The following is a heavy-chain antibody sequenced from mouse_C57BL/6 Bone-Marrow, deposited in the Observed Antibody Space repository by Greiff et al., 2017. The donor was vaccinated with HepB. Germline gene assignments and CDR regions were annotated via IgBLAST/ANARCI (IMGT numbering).Heavy chain of an antibody. CDR2: ISNGGGST. CDR3: ARQGYYGFDY. D-gene: IGHD1-1*01. Sequence: EVQLVESGGGLVQPGGSLKLSCAASGFTFSDYYMYWVRQTPEKRLEWVAYISNGGGSTYYPDTVKGRFTISRDNAKNTLYLQMSRLKSEDTAMSYCARQGYYGFDYWGQGTTLTVSS. J-gene: IGHJ2*01. CDR1: GFTFSDYY. V-gene: IGHV5-12*01.